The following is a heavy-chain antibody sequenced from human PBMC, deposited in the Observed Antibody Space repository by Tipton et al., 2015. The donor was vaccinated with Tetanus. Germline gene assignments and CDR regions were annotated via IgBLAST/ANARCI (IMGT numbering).Heavy chain of an antibody. CDR3: ASRGGIGSHDAFDI. J-gene: IGHJ3*02. D-gene: IGHD3-16*01. CDR2: IYPRDSDI. CDR1: GYSFTSYW. Sequence: VQLVQSGAEVRKPGESLKISCQGSGYSFTSYWIGWVRQMSGKGLEWMGVIYPRDSDIRYSPSFQGQVTISADSGKSTSTAYLQWSSLRASDTAMYYCASRGGIGSHDAFDIWGQGTMVTVSS. V-gene: IGHV5-51*01.